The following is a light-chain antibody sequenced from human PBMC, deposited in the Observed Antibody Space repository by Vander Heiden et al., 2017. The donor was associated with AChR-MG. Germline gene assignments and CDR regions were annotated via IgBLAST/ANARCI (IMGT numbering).Light chain of an antibody. CDR1: QSVSSSY. Sequence: EIVLTQSPGTLYLSPGERATLSCRASQSVSSSYLAWYQQKPGQAPRLLIYGASSRGTGIPDRFSGSGSGTDFTLTISRLEPEDFAVYYCQQYGSSPRTFGQGTKVEIK. J-gene: IGKJ1*01. CDR2: GAS. V-gene: IGKV3-20*01. CDR3: QQYGSSPRT.